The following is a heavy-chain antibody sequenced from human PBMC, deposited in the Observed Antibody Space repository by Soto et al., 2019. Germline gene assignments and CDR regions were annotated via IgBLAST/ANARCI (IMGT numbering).Heavy chain of an antibody. D-gene: IGHD2-2*01. CDR3: TRVPDY. V-gene: IGHV4-59*01. CDR2: IDYYGST. J-gene: IGHJ4*02. CDR1: GGSISGYY. Sequence: SETLSLTCTVSGGSISGYYWSWIRQPPGKRLEWIGYIDYYGSTNYNPSLKSRVTISVDTSKNQFSLKLSSVTAADTAVYYCTRVPDYWGQGILVTVSS.